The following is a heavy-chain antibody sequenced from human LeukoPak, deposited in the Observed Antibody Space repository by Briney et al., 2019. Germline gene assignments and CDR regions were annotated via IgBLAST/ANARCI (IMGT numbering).Heavy chain of an antibody. CDR1: GITFTSYA. CDR2: IVPIYDVT. CDR3: ARIYYGSGSPDGY. Sequence: SVKVSCKASGITFTSYAISWVRQAPGQGLDWMGAIVPIYDVTNYAQSFRGRVTMTADESTSTAYMELRSLTSEDTAMYYCARIYYGSGSPDGYWGQGTLVTVSS. J-gene: IGHJ4*02. D-gene: IGHD3-10*01. V-gene: IGHV1-69*13.